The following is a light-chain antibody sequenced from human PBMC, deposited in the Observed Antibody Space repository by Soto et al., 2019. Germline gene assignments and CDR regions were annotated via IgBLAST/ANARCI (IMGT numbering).Light chain of an antibody. CDR2: GSS. CDR3: HRDDRDSPYT. Sequence: EVVLTQSPGTLSLSPGERATLSCRASQNIKDKYLAWYQQRPGQAPRLLIYGSSDRATGIPDRFSGSGSGTHFSLSISNQEPYDVCVYSGHRDDRDSPYTCCQGSKLE. CDR1: QNIKDKY. J-gene: IGKJ2*01. V-gene: IGKV3-20*01.